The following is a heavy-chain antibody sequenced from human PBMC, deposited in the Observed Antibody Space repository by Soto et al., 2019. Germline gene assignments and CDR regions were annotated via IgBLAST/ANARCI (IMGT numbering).Heavy chain of an antibody. D-gene: IGHD6-19*01. J-gene: IGHJ3*02. CDR2: ISNNGGST. Sequence: PGGSLRLSCSASGFTFKNYALHWVRQAPGKGLEYVSSISNNGGSTYYTDSVKGRSTISRDNSKDTLYLQMSSLRVEDTAVYYCVKADIAVAGKNRAFDIWGQGTMVTVSS. CDR1: GFTFKNYA. V-gene: IGHV3-64D*06. CDR3: VKADIAVAGKNRAFDI.